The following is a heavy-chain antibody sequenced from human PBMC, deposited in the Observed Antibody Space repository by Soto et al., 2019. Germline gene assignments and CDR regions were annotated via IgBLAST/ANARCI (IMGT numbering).Heavy chain of an antibody. CDR1: GGTFSSYA. CDR2: IIPIFGTA. V-gene: IGHV1-69*01. Sequence: VKVSCKASGGTFSSYAISWVRQAPGQGLEWMGGIIPIFGTANYAQKFQGRVTITADESTSTAYMELSSLRSEDMAVYYCASDPPRSGSYYTYFDYWGQGTLVTVSS. D-gene: IGHD3-10*01. CDR3: ASDPPRSGSYYTYFDY. J-gene: IGHJ4*02.